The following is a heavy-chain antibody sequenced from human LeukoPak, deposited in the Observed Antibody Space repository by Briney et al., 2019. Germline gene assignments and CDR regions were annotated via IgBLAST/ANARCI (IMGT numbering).Heavy chain of an antibody. Sequence: PGGSLRLSCAASGFTFSSYAMSWVRQAPGKGLEWVSAISGSCGSTYYADSVKGRFTISRDNSKNTLYLQMNSLRVEDTAVYYCAKVPRYCSGGSCYAGYFEYWGQGTLVTVSS. CDR2: ISGSCGST. V-gene: IGHV3-23*01. CDR3: AKVPRYCSGGSCYAGYFEY. D-gene: IGHD2-15*01. CDR1: GFTFSSYA. J-gene: IGHJ4*02.